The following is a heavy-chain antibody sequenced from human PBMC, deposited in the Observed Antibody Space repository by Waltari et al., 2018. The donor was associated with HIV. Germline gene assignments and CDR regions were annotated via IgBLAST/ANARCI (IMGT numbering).Heavy chain of an antibody. CDR3: ARDEAEMATLTAFDI. CDR2: ISSGSVYI. Sequence: EVQLVESGGGLVKPGGSLRLSCAASRFTFSSYTMNWARQAPGKGLEWVSSISSGSVYIYYADSVKGRFTISRDNAKNSLYLQMNSLRAEDTAVYYCARDEAEMATLTAFDIWGQGTMVTVSS. V-gene: IGHV3-21*01. D-gene: IGHD5-12*01. J-gene: IGHJ3*02. CDR1: RFTFSSYT.